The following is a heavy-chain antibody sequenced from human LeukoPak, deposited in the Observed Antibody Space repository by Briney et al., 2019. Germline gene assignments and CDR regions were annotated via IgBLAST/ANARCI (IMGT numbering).Heavy chain of an antibody. D-gene: IGHD3-10*01. Sequence: GGSLRLSCGDSGFTFSSYTMNWVRQAPGKGLEWFSSVSSSSSSIYYADSVKGRFTISRDNAKNSLYLQMNSLRAEDTAVYYCARETRLLWFGELFSYYYYMDVWGKGTTVTVSS. CDR3: ARETRLLWFGELFSYYYYMDV. CDR1: GFTFSSYT. J-gene: IGHJ6*03. V-gene: IGHV3-21*01. CDR2: VSSSSSSI.